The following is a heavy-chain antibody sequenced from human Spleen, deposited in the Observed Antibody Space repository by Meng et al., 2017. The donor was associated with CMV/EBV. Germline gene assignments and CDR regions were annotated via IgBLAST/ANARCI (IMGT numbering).Heavy chain of an antibody. CDR1: GGSFSGYY. CDR2: INHSGST. Sequence: GSLRLSCAVYGGSFSGYYWSWIRQPPGKGLEWIGEINHSGSTNYNPSLKSRVTISVDTSKNQFSLKLSSVTAEDTAVYYCAKDRSMTTVTTALSFDYWGQGTLVTVSS. J-gene: IGHJ4*02. V-gene: IGHV4-34*01. D-gene: IGHD4-17*01. CDR3: AKDRSMTTVTTALSFDY.